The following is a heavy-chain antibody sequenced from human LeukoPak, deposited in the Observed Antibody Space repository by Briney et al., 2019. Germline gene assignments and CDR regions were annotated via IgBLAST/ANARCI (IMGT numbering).Heavy chain of an antibody. V-gene: IGHV4-34*01. CDR1: GVSFSGYY. Sequence: SETLSLTCAVYGVSFSGYYWSWIRQPPGKGLEWIGEINHSGSTNYNPSLKSRVTISVDTSKNQLSLKLSSVTAADTAVYYCARSNYYDSSGYSYWGQGTLVTVSS. J-gene: IGHJ4*02. CDR3: ARSNYYDSSGYSY. D-gene: IGHD3-22*01. CDR2: INHSGST.